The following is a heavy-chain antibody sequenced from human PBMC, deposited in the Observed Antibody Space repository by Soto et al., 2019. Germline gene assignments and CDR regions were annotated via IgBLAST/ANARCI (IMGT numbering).Heavy chain of an antibody. CDR1: GFTLSNYA. Sequence: GGSLRLSCAASGFTLSNYAMTWVRQAPGRGLEWVSGLSGSGGYTYYAGSVKGRFTVSRDNSRNTLYLQMNSLRGEDTAVYYCAKNLYSYNNSPRGFDYWGQGTLVTVSS. CDR3: AKNLYSYNNSPRGFDY. J-gene: IGHJ4*02. V-gene: IGHV3-23*01. D-gene: IGHD6-6*01. CDR2: LSGSGGYT.